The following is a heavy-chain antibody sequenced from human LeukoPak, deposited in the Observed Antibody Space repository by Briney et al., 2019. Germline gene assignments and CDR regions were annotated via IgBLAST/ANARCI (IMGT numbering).Heavy chain of an antibody. D-gene: IGHD4-23*01. CDR2: ISVTVGVTNST. J-gene: IGHJ5*02. CDR3: VKDRRYAGNSALSWFDP. Sequence: VGSLRLSRAPSGFTPSKYAMTCVREAPPKRLECGSTISVTVGVTNSTYYADSVKGRFTISRDNSDNKLYLQMDGLRADDTAVYYCVKDRRYAGNSALSWFDPWGQGTLVTVSS. CDR1: GFTPSKYA. V-gene: IGHV3-23*01.